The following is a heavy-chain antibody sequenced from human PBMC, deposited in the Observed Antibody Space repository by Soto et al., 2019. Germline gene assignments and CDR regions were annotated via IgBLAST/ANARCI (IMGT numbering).Heavy chain of an antibody. J-gene: IGHJ5*02. CDR1: GYTFTSYD. CDR2: MNPNSGNT. CDR3: ARDIVVVAARAYNWFDP. V-gene: IGHV1-8*01. D-gene: IGHD2-15*01. Sequence: SVKVSCKASGYTFTSYDINWVRQATGQGLEWMGWMNPNSGNTGYAQKFQGRVTMTRNTSISTAYMELSSLRSEDTAVYYCARDIVVVAARAYNWFDPWGQGTLVTVSS.